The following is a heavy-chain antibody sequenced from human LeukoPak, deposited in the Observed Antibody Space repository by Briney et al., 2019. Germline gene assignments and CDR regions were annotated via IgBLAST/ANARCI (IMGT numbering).Heavy chain of an antibody. CDR2: INHSGST. V-gene: IGHV4-34*01. D-gene: IGHD6-19*01. CDR1: GGSFSGYY. Sequence: SETLSLTCAVYGGSFSGYYWSWIRQPPGKGLEWIGEINHSGSTNYNPSLKSRVTISVDTSKTQFSLKLRSVTAADTAVYYCARGRRSSGWYLGYSWFDPWGQGTLVTVSS. CDR3: ARGRRSSGWYLGYSWFDP. J-gene: IGHJ5*02.